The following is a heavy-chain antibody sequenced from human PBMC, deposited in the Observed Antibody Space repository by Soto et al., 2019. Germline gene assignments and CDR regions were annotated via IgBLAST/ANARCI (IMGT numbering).Heavy chain of an antibody. CDR2: ISSSSSTI. J-gene: IGHJ5*02. D-gene: IGHD3-3*01. Sequence: RGSLRLSCAASGFTFSSYSMNWVRQAPGKGLEWVSYISSSSSTIYYADSVKGRFTISRDNAKNSLYLQMNSLRAEDTAVYYCLFWSGYYTSPEVDWFDPWGQGTLVTVSS. V-gene: IGHV3-48*01. CDR1: GFTFSSYS. CDR3: LFWSGYYTSPEVDWFDP.